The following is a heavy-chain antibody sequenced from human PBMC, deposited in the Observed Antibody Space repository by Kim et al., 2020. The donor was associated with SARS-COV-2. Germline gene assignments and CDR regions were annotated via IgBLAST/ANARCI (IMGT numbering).Heavy chain of an antibody. D-gene: IGHD3-10*01. V-gene: IGHV4-59*13. CDR3: VRSGSYYNFPLYYFDY. CDR1: GGSISSYY. Sequence: SETLSLTCTVSGGSISSYYWSWIRQPPGKGLEWIGYIYYSGSTNYNPSLKSRVTISVDTSKNQFSLKLSSVTAADTAVYYCVRSGSYYNFPLYYFDYWGPGTLVTVSS. J-gene: IGHJ4*02. CDR2: IYYSGST.